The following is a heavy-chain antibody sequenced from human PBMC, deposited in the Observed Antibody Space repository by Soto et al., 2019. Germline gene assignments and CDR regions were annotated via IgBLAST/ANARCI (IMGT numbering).Heavy chain of an antibody. CDR1: GYDFIGHG. CDR2: INSYNGDT. J-gene: IGHJ5*01. CDR3: ARDQWLKVPAVVGDRLDS. Sequence: ASVKVSCKASGYDFIGHGISWVRQAPGQGLEWMGWINSYNGDTKYAQKYQDRVSLTKERSTRTAYMQLRSLTSDDTAVYYCARDQWLKVPAVVGDRLDSWGQGTLVTVYS. V-gene: IGHV1-18*04. D-gene: IGHD3-16*01.